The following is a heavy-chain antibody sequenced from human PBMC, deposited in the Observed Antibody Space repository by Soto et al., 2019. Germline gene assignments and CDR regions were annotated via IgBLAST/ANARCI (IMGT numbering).Heavy chain of an antibody. Sequence: GGSLRLSCAASGLIFRTYVVSWVRQAPGKGLEWVSAVTGSGENTDYTDSVKGRFTIPRDNSKDSLYLQMNSLRAEDTALYYCARTPLQDSSGYYYHYYYYGMDVWGQGTTVTVSS. J-gene: IGHJ6*02. CDR2: VTGSGENT. D-gene: IGHD3-22*01. CDR1: GLIFRTYV. V-gene: IGHV3-23*01. CDR3: ARTPLQDSSGYYYHYYYYGMDV.